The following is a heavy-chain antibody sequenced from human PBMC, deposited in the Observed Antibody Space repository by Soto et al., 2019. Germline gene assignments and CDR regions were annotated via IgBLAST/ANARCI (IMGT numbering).Heavy chain of an antibody. CDR2: IIPIFGTA. CDR3: ARGSNRYSSSSPYGMDV. V-gene: IGHV1-69*13. D-gene: IGHD6-6*01. CDR1: GGTFRSYA. Sequence: GASVKVSCKASGGTFRSYAISWVRQAPGQGLEWMGGIIPIFGTANYAQKFQGRVTITADESTSTAYMELSSLRSEDTAVYYCARGSNRYSSSSPYGMDVWGQGTTVTVSS. J-gene: IGHJ6*02.